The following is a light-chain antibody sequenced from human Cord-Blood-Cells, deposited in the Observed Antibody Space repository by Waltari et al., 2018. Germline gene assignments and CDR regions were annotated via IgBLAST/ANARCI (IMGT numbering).Light chain of an antibody. Sequence: QSALTQPPSASGSPGQSVTISCTGTSRDVGGYNYVSWYQQHPGKAPKRMIYEVSKRPSGVPDRFSGSKSGNTASLTVSGLQAEDEADYYCSSYAGSNTDYVFGTGTKVTVL. CDR1: SRDVGGYNY. J-gene: IGLJ1*01. V-gene: IGLV2-8*01. CDR3: SSYAGSNTDYV. CDR2: EVS.